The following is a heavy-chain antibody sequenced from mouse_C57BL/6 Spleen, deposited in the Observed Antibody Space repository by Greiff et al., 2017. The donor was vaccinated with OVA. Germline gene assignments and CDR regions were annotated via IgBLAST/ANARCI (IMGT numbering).Heavy chain of an antibody. D-gene: IGHD1-1*02. V-gene: IGHV1-15*01. CDR3: TILGGFYAMDD. CDR1: GYTFTDYE. J-gene: IGHJ4*01. CDR2: IDPETGGT. Sequence: QVQLQQSGAELVRPGASVTLSCKASGYTFTDYEMHWVQQTPVHGLEWIGAIDPETGGTAYNQKLKGKAILTAYKSSSTAYMELRSLTSEDSAVYYCTILGGFYAMDDWGQGTSVTVSS.